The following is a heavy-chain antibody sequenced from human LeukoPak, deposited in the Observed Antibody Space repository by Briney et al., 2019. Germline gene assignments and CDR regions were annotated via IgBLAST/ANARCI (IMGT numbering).Heavy chain of an antibody. CDR3: SKRDIVAGVVDR. Sequence: GGSLRLSCAASGFTFSSYGMHWVRQAPGKGLEWVSIISDNGVYAYYADSVKGRFTISRDNSKDTLYLQMNSLRAEDTAVYYCSKRDIVAGVVDRWGQGALVTVSS. D-gene: IGHD5-12*01. CDR1: GFTFSSYG. J-gene: IGHJ4*02. CDR2: ISDNGVYA. V-gene: IGHV3-23*01.